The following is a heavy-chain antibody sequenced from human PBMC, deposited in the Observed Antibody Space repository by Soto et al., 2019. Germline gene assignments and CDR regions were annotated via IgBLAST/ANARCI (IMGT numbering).Heavy chain of an antibody. D-gene: IGHD1-1*01. CDR2: ISDSGDST. J-gene: IGHJ4*02. Sequence: EVQLLESGGGLVQPGGSLRLSCAASGFTFSSYAMSWVRQAPGKALEWVSTISDSGDSTYYADSVKGRFTIPGDNSKNTLSLQMNNLRAEDTAVYYCARRRGYSFDYWGQGTLVTVSS. CDR1: GFTFSSYA. V-gene: IGHV3-23*01. CDR3: ARRRGYSFDY.